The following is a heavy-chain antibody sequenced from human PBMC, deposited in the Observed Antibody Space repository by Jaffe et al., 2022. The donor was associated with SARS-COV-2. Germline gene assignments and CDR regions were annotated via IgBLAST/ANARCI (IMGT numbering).Heavy chain of an antibody. V-gene: IGHV3-48*03. CDR2: ISSTGSLI. J-gene: IGHJ4*02. Sequence: EVQLVESGGGLVQPGGSLRLSCTASGFTFSRYEMNWVRQAPGKGLEWLSYISSTGSLIYYAESVKGRFTVSRDNAKNTLYLQTSSLRAEDTAVYYCARETLDCGGDCYDYWGQGALVTVSS. CDR3: ARETLDCGGDCYDY. CDR1: GFTFSRYE. D-gene: IGHD2-21*01.